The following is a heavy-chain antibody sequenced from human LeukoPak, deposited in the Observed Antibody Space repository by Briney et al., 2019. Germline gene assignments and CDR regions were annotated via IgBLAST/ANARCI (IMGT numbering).Heavy chain of an antibody. CDR3: ARGPHERSGYPDD. CDR2: IIPILGIA. J-gene: IGHJ4*02. Sequence: VASVKVSCKASGGTFSSYAISWVRQAPGQGLEWMGRIIPILGIANYAQKFQGRVTITADKSTSTAYMELSSLRSEDTAVYYCARGPHERSGYPDDWGQGTLVIVSS. V-gene: IGHV1-69*04. CDR1: GGTFSSYA. D-gene: IGHD3-22*01.